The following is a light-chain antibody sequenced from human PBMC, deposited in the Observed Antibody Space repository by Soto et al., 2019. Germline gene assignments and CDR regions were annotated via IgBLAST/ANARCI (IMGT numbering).Light chain of an antibody. CDR3: QQYTTSPFT. J-gene: IGKJ3*01. V-gene: IGKV3-20*01. Sequence: EIVLTQSPGSLCLSPGERATLYCRASQSVGSNYLAWYQQKPGQAPRVLIYGASSRATGIPDRFSGSGSGADFTLTISRLEPEDFAVYYCQQYTTSPFTFGPGTTGDIK. CDR2: GAS. CDR1: QSVGSNY.